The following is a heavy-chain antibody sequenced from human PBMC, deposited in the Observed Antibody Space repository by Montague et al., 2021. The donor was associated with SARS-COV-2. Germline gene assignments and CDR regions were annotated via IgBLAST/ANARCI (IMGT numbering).Heavy chain of an antibody. CDR1: GGSISSGSYY. J-gene: IGHJ4*02. Sequence: TRSLTCTVSGGSISSGSYYWSWIRQPAGKGLEWIGRIYTSGSTNYNPSLKSRVTISVDTSKNQFSLKLSSVTAADTAVYYCARADFWSGYLYFDYWGQETLVTVSS. CDR3: ARADFWSGYLYFDY. D-gene: IGHD3-3*01. CDR2: IYTSGST. V-gene: IGHV4-61*02.